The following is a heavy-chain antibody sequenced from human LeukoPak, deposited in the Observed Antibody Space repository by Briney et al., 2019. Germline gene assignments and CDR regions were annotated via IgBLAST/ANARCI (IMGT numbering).Heavy chain of an antibody. CDR1: GGTFSSYA. CDR3: ARDRAVTDAFDI. D-gene: IGHD4-17*01. J-gene: IGHJ3*02. Sequence: SGKVSCKASGGTFSSYATSWVRQAPGHGLEWIGGIIPIFGTANYAQKFQGRVTITTDESTSTAYVELSSLRSEDTAVYYCARDRAVTDAFDIWGQGTMVTVSS. V-gene: IGHV1-69*05. CDR2: IIPIFGTA.